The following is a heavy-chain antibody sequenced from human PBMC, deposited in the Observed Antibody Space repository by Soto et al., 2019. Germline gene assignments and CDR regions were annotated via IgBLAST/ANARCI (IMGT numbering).Heavy chain of an antibody. D-gene: IGHD2-21*02. CDR1: VFIFTNSW. CDR3: ATWSMKVMKTARGDY. J-gene: IGHJ4*02. Sequence: VVSLILSCLSSVFIFTNSWMTWFLQAPVNWLEWVGRIKSKIDAAITDYAAPVKGRFTISRDDSKNTLYLQMSSLKTEDTGVYYCATWSMKVMKTARGDYWGQGILVTVSS. V-gene: IGHV3-15*01. CDR2: IKSKIDAAIT.